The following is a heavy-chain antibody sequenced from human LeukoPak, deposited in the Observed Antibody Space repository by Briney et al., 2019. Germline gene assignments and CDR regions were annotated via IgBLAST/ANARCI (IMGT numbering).Heavy chain of an antibody. Sequence: PLETLSLTCTVSGGSVSSGSYYWSWIRQPPGKGLEWIGYIYYSGSTNYNPSLKSRVTISVDTSKNQFSLKLSSVTAADTAVYYCARDSYGDLNYWGQETLVTVSS. V-gene: IGHV4-61*01. D-gene: IGHD4-17*01. CDR2: IYYSGST. CDR1: GGSVSSGSYY. CDR3: ARDSYGDLNY. J-gene: IGHJ4*02.